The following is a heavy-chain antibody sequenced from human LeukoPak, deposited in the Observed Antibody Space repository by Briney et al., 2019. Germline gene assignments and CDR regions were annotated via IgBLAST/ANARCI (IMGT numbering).Heavy chain of an antibody. CDR2: ISGSGGST. J-gene: IGHJ4*02. V-gene: IGHV3-23*01. CDR1: GFTFSSYA. Sequence: GGSLRLSCAASGFTFSSYAMSWVRQAPGKGLEGVSAISGSGGSTYYADSVKGRFTISRDNSKNTLYLQMNSLRAEDTAVYYCAKGQYYYGSGSYLTFDYWGQGTLVTVSS. D-gene: IGHD3-10*01. CDR3: AKGQYYYGSGSYLTFDY.